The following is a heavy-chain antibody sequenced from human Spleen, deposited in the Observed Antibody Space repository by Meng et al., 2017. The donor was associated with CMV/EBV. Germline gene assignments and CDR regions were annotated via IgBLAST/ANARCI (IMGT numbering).Heavy chain of an antibody. CDR3: AREWRNYYDSSGYFPGVGNYYYYGMDV. V-gene: IGHV6-1*01. Sequence: SQTLSLTCAISGDSVSSNSAAWNWIRQSPSRGLEWLGRTYYRSKWYNDYAVSVKSRITINPDTSKNQFSLQLNSVTPEDTAVYYCAREWRNYYDSSGYFPGVGNYYYYGMDVWGQGTTVTVSS. CDR1: GDSVSSNSAA. D-gene: IGHD3-22*01. CDR2: TYYRSKWYN. J-gene: IGHJ6*02.